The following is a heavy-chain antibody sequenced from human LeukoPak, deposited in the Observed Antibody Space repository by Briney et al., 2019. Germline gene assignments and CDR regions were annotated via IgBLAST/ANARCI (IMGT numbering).Heavy chain of an antibody. D-gene: IGHD2-15*01. V-gene: IGHV4-39*01. CDR1: GGSISTSSYY. J-gene: IGHJ4*02. CDR3: ARTLGYCSGGSCYHPIDY. Sequence: SETLSLTCTVSGGSISTSSYYWGWIRQPPGKGLEWIGSIYYSGSTYYNPSLKSRVTISVDTSKSQFSLKLSSVTAADTAVYYCARTLGYCSGGSCYHPIDYWGQGTLVTVSS. CDR2: IYYSGST.